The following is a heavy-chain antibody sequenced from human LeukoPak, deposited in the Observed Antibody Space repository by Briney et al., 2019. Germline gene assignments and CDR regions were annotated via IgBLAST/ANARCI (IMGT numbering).Heavy chain of an antibody. CDR2: INHSGST. Sequence: TSETLSLTCAVYGGSFSGYYWSWIRQPPGKGLEWIGEINHSGSTNYNPSLKSRVTISVDTSKNQFSLKLSSVTAADTAAYYCARGVNYYGSGSPRGYWGQGTLVTVSS. J-gene: IGHJ4*02. CDR3: ARGVNYYGSGSPRGY. V-gene: IGHV4-34*01. D-gene: IGHD3-10*01. CDR1: GGSFSGYY.